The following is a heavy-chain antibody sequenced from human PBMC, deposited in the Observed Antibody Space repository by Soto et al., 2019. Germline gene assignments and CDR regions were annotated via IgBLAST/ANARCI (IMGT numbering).Heavy chain of an antibody. CDR1: GVSISSYY. CDR2: MYNTGST. V-gene: IGHV4-59*01. CDR3: ARDLWGYCGADCYPLDV. Sequence: SETLSLTCTVSGVSISSYYWSWIRQPPGKGLEWIGYMYNTGSTIYNPSLKSRVTISVDTSKNQFSLKLNSVTAADTAVYYCARDLWGYCGADCYPLDVWGQGTTVTV. J-gene: IGHJ6*02. D-gene: IGHD2-21*02.